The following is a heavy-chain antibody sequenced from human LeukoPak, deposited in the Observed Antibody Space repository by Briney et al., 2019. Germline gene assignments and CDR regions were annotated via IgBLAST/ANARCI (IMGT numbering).Heavy chain of an antibody. CDR1: GFTFSNYD. D-gene: IGHD1-26*01. CDR3: ARGVGGSYLFDY. V-gene: IGHV3-33*01. Sequence: PGGSLRLSCAASGFTFSNYDMHWVRKAPGKGLEWVAVIWYDGTNKYYADSVKGRFTISRDNSKNTLYLQMNSLRAEDTAVYYCARGVGGSYLFDYWGQGTLVTVSS. J-gene: IGHJ4*02. CDR2: IWYDGTNK.